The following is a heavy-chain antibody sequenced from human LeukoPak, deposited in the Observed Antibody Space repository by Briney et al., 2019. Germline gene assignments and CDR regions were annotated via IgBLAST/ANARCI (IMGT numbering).Heavy chain of an antibody. CDR3: ARGNDDGYKAYYYYYMDV. CDR2: INPNSGGT. J-gene: IGHJ6*03. D-gene: IGHD5-24*01. Sequence: ASVKVSCKASGYTFTGYYMHWVRQAPGQGLEWMGWINPNSGGTNYAQKFQGRVTMTRDTSISTAYMELSSLRSEDTAVYYCARGNDDGYKAYYYYYMDVWGKGTTVTVSS. V-gene: IGHV1-2*02. CDR1: GYTFTGYY.